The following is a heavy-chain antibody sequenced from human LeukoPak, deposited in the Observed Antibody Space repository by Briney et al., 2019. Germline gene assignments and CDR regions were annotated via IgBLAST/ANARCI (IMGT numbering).Heavy chain of an antibody. CDR3: ARGTYSYGYCLGY. CDR1: GFTFSSYS. Sequence: GGSLRLSCAASGFTFSSYSMNWVRQAPGKGLEWVSSISSSSSYIYYADSVKGRFTISRDNAKNSLYLQMNSLRAEDTAVYYCARGTYSYGYCLGYWGQGTLVTVSS. CDR2: ISSSSSYI. V-gene: IGHV3-21*01. J-gene: IGHJ4*02. D-gene: IGHD5-18*01.